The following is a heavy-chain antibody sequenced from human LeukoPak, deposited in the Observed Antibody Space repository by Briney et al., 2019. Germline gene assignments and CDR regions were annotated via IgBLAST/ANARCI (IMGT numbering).Heavy chain of an antibody. CDR2: IRGST. J-gene: IGHJ4*02. CDR3: AKDLGGSTDY. Sequence: QPGASRRLSCAASGFTFNNYAMSWVRQAPGKGLEWVSLIRGSTYYADSVKGRFTISRDNSQNTLYLQMNSLRAEDTALYYCAKDLGGSTDYWGQGTLVTVSS. V-gene: IGHV3-23*01. D-gene: IGHD5-12*01. CDR1: GFTFNNYA.